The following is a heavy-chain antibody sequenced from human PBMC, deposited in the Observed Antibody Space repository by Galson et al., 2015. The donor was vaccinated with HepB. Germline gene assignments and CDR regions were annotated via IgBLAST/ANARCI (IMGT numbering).Heavy chain of an antibody. CDR3: ARAEKSLRYFDWSIRYYFDY. CDR2: ISSSSSYI. D-gene: IGHD3-9*01. V-gene: IGHV3-21*01. CDR1: GFTFSSYS. Sequence: SLRLSCAASGFTFSSYSMNWVRQAPGKGLEWVSSISSSSSYIYYADSVKGRFTISRDNAKNSLYLQMNSLRAEDTAVYYRARAEKSLRYFDWSIRYYFDYWGQGTLVTVSS. J-gene: IGHJ4*02.